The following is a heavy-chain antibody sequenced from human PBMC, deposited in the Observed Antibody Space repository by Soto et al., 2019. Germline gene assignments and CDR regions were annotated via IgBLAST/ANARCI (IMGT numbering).Heavy chain of an antibody. CDR2: ISAYNGNT. Sequence: ASVKVSCKASGYAFTSYGIIWVRQAPGQGLEWMGWISAYNGNTNYAQKLQGRVTMTTDTSTSTAYMELRSLRSDDTAVYYCARWKAVAGQGGPGEVYYYYGMDVWGQGTTVTVSS. V-gene: IGHV1-18*01. CDR1: GYAFTSYG. D-gene: IGHD6-19*01. CDR3: ARWKAVAGQGGPGEVYYYYGMDV. J-gene: IGHJ6*02.